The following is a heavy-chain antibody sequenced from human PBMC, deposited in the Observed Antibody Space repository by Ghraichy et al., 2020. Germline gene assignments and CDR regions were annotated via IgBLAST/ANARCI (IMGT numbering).Heavy chain of an antibody. CDR3: ARETTANRASSGWVG. V-gene: IGHV3-7*03. D-gene: IGHD6-19*01. Sequence: GGSLRLSCVGSGFTFSISWMSWVRQAPGKGLEWVANVKEDGSEKHYVDSVKGRFTISRDNAKNSLFLQMNSLRAEDTAVYYCARETTANRASSGWVGWGHRTLFTFS. CDR1: GFTFSISW. J-gene: IGHJ4*01. CDR2: VKEDGSEK.